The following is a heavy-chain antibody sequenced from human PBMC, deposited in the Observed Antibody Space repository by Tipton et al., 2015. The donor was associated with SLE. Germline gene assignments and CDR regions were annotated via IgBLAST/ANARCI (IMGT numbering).Heavy chain of an antibody. D-gene: IGHD2-2*01. CDR2: IYNSGGT. Sequence: TLSLTCTVSGGSVNTYYWSWIRQPPGKGLEWIGYIYNSGGTNYNPSLKSRVTISVDTSKNQFSLKLSPVTAADTAVYYCARSREAYCTTTSCPGVYGYWGQGSLVTVSS. V-gene: IGHV4-59*02. CDR3: ARSREAYCTTTSCPGVYGY. CDR1: GGSVNTYY. J-gene: IGHJ4*02.